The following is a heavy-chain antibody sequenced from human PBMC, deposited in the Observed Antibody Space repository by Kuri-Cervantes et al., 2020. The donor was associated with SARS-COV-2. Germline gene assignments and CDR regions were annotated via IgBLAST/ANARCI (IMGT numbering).Heavy chain of an antibody. CDR3: ARVPNVVPAAIGGGY. CDR2: IKQDGSEK. V-gene: IGHV3-7*01. CDR1: GFTFSSYG. D-gene: IGHD2-2*02. Sequence: GGSLRLSCAASGFTFSSYGMHWVRQAPGKGLEWVANIKQDGSEKYYVDSVKGRFTISRDNAKNSLYLQMNSLRAEDTAVYYCARVPNVVPAAIGGGYWGQGTLVTVSS. J-gene: IGHJ4*02.